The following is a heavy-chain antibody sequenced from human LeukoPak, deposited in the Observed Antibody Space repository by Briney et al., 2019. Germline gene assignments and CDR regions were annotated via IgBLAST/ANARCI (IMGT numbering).Heavy chain of an antibody. D-gene: IGHD2-15*01. J-gene: IGHJ6*02. CDR1: GFTFSSYS. V-gene: IGHV3-48*04. CDR2: ISSSSSTI. Sequence: GGSLRLSCAASGFTFSSYSMNWVRQAPGKGLEWVSYISSSSSTIYYADSVKGRFTISRDNAKNSLYLQMNSLRAEDTAVYYCARDCSGGTCYSGWGHYYGMDVWGQGTTVTVSS. CDR3: ARDCSGGTCYSGWGHYYGMDV.